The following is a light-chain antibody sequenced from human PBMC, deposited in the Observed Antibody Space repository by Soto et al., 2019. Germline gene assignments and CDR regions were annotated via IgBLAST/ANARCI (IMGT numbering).Light chain of an antibody. CDR3: SSYTSSSTYI. CDR1: TRDVGGYNY. Sequence: QSVLTQPASVSGSPGQSITISCTGTTRDVGGYNYVSWYQQHPGKAPKLMIYEGTKRPSGVSNRFSGSKSGKTASLTISGLQAEDEADYYCSSYTSSSTYIFGTGTKVTVL. CDR2: EGT. V-gene: IGLV2-14*01. J-gene: IGLJ1*01.